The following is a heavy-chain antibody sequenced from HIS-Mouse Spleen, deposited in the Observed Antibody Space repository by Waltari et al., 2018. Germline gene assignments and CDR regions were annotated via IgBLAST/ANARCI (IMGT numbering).Heavy chain of an antibody. CDR2: IGTAGDT. CDR3: ARGYSNYVPYFDY. J-gene: IGHJ4*02. CDR1: GFTFSSYD. V-gene: IGHV3-13*01. Sequence: EVQLVESGGGLVQPGGSLRLSCAASGFTFSSYDMHWVRQATGEGLEWVSAIGTAGDTYYPGSVKGRFTISRENAKNSLYLQMNSLRAGDTAVYYCARGYSNYVPYFDYWGQGTLVTVSS. D-gene: IGHD4-4*01.